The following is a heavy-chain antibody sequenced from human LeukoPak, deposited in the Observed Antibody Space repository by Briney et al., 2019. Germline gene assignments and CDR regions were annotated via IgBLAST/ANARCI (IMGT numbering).Heavy chain of an antibody. CDR2: ITGGGGST. J-gene: IGHJ4*02. V-gene: IGHV3-23*01. D-gene: IGHD3-10*01. CDR1: GFTFSRYA. Sequence: GGSLRLSCAASGFTFSRYAMSWVRQAPGKGLEWVSAITGGGGSTYYADSVKGRFTISGDNSKNTLYLQMNSLRAEDTAVYYCAKDRSYSGFSGRGAYFDYWGQGTLVTVSS. CDR3: AKDRSYSGFSGRGAYFDY.